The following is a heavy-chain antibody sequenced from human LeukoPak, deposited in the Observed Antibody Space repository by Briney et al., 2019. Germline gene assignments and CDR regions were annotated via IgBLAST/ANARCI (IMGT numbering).Heavy chain of an antibody. V-gene: IGHV4-39*07. CDR2: IYYSGST. Sequence: SETLSLTCTVSGGSISSSSYYWGWIRQPPGKGLEWIGSIYYSGSTYYNPSLKSRVTISVDTPKNQFSPKLSSVTAADTAVYYCASTTNYYYDSSGYYFDYWGQGTLVTVSS. J-gene: IGHJ4*02. CDR3: ASTTNYYYDSSGYYFDY. CDR1: GGSISSSSYY. D-gene: IGHD3-22*01.